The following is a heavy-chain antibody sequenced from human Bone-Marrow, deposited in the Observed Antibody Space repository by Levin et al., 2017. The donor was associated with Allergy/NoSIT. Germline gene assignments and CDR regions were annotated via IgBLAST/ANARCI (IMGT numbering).Heavy chain of an antibody. V-gene: IGHV4-31*03. CDR2: IYYSGST. CDR3: ARVYRIAVNWFDP. J-gene: IGHJ5*02. CDR1: GGSISSGGYY. D-gene: IGHD6-19*01. Sequence: SCTVSGGSISSGGYYWSWIRQHPGKGLEWIGYIYYSGSTYYNPSLKSRVTISVDTSKNQFSLKLSSVTAADTAVYYCARVYRIAVNWFDPWGQGTLVTVSS.